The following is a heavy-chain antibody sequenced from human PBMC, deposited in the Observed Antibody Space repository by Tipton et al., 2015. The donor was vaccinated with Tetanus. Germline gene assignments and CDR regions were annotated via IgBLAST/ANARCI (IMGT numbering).Heavy chain of an antibody. CDR2: IYYSGST. J-gene: IGHJ4*02. V-gene: IGHV4-59*01. D-gene: IGHD3-22*01. Sequence: TLSLTCAVYGGSFSGYNWSWIRQPPGKGLEWIGYIYYSGSTNYNPSLKSRVTISVDTSKNQFSLKLSSVTAADTAVYYCARYYDSSGYYRRRYASSFDYWGQGTLVTVSS. CDR1: GGSFSGYN. CDR3: ARYYDSSGYYRRRYASSFDY.